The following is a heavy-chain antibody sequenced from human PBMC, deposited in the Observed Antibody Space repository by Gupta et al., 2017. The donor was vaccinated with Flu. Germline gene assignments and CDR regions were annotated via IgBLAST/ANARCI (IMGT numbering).Heavy chain of an antibody. Sequence: MGRNNPNSGGTQYAQKFQGRVTMTSDTSINTAYMELSSLRSDDTAVYYCARVQYFSTTSCYEPFDYWGQVTPVTVPS. J-gene: IGHJ4*02. D-gene: IGHD2-2*01. CDR3: ARVQYFSTTSCYEPFDY. V-gene: IGHV1-2*06. CDR2: NNPNSGGT.